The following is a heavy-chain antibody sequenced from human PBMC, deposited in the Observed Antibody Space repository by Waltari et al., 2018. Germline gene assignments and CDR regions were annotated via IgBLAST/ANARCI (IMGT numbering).Heavy chain of an antibody. CDR3: ARGVWFGESYFDY. Sequence: EVQLVESGGGLVQPGGSLRLSCAASGFTFSSYDMHWVPQATGKGLEWVSAIGTAGDTYYPGSVKGRFTISRENAKNSLYLQMNSLRAEDTAVYYCARGVWFGESYFDYWGQGTLVTVSS. J-gene: IGHJ4*02. D-gene: IGHD3-10*01. CDR1: GFTFSSYD. CDR2: IGTAGDT. V-gene: IGHV3-13*01.